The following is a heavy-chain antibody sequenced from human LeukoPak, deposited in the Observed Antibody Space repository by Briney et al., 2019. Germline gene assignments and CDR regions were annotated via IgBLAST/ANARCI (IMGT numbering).Heavy chain of an antibody. D-gene: IGHD4-17*01. CDR3: AREHDYGDSADY. V-gene: IGHV3-21*01. J-gene: IGHJ4*02. CDR1: GFTFSSYS. CDR2: ISSSSSYI. Sequence: GRPLRLSCAASGFTFSSYSMNWVRQAPGKGLEWVSSISSSSSYIYYADSVKGRFTISRDNAKNSLYLQMNSLKAEDTAVYYCAREHDYGDSADYWGQGTLVTVSS.